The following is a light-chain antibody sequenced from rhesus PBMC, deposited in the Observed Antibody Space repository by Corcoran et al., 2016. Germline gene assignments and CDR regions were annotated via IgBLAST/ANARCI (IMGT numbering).Light chain of an antibody. V-gene: IGKV1-22*01. CDR2: KAY. Sequence: DIQMTQSPSSLSASVGDTVTISCRASQGISSWLAWYQQKPGKAPKLLIYKAYNLQSGVPSRFSGTGSGTDFTLTISSLQSEDFATYYCQQYSSRPLTFGGGTKVELK. J-gene: IGKJ4*01. CDR3: QQYSSRPLT. CDR1: QGISSW.